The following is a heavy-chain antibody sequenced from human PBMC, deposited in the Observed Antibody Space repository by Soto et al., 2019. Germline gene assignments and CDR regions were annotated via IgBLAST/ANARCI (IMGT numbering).Heavy chain of an antibody. CDR1: GFSFSTSS. D-gene: IGHD5-18*01. Sequence: EVQLLESGGDLVQPGGSLRLSCSASGFSFSTSSMAWVRQPPGKRLEWVSAISPSASDTLYADSVKGRFTISRDTSQNTLFLQMTSLRADDTAVYYCAKGGYTFAYEWGQGALVTVSS. CDR3: AKGGYTFAYE. CDR2: ISPSASDT. V-gene: IGHV3-23*01. J-gene: IGHJ4*02.